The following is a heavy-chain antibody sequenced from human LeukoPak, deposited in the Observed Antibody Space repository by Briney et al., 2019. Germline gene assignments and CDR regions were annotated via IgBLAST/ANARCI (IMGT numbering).Heavy chain of an antibody. Sequence: ASVKVSCKASGYTSTSYGFSWVRQAPGQGLEWMGWISAYNGNTNYAQKLQGRVTMTTDTSTSTAYMELRSLRSDDTAVYYCARDSDYDILTGLYYYYGMDVWGQGTTVIVSS. CDR1: GYTSTSYG. V-gene: IGHV1-18*01. CDR3: ARDSDYDILTGLYYYYGMDV. J-gene: IGHJ6*02. D-gene: IGHD3-9*01. CDR2: ISAYNGNT.